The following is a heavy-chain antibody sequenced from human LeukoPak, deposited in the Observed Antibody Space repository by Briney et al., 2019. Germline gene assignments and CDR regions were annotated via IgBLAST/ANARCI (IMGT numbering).Heavy chain of an antibody. CDR3: AKIDGYCSSTSCYSGWFDP. D-gene: IGHD2-2*01. Sequence: GRSLRLSCAASGFTFRSYGMHWVRQVPGKGLEWVAVISYDEDNKFYADSVKGRFTISRDNSKNTLYLQMNSLRAEDTAVYYCAKIDGYCSSTSCYSGWFDPWGQGTLVTVSS. CDR2: ISYDEDNK. V-gene: IGHV3-30*18. CDR1: GFTFRSYG. J-gene: IGHJ5*02.